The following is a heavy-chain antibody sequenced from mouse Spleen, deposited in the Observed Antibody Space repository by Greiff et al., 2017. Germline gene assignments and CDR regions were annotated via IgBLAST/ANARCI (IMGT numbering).Heavy chain of an antibody. J-gene: IGHJ3*01. CDR1: GYTFTSYW. CDR2: IDPSDSYT. CDR3: ARPYGNPAWFAY. Sequence: VQLQQSGAELVMPGASVKLSCKASGYTFTSYWMHWVKQRPGQGLEWIGEIDPSDSYTNYNQKFKGKATLTVDKSSSTAYMQLSSLTSEDSAVYYCARPYGNPAWFAYWGQGTLVTVSA. D-gene: IGHD2-1*01. V-gene: IGHV1-69*01.